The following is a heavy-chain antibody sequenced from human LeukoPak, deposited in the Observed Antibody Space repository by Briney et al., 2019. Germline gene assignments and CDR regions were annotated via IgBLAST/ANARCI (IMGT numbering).Heavy chain of an antibody. Sequence: PGGSLRLSCVASGFTYITYWMSWARQAPGKGVQWVAYIKTDGSEINHVDSVKGRFSISRDNAKNSLFLQMDSLRVEDTAVYFCATGRGRSPDLWGQGTLVTVSS. V-gene: IGHV3-7*01. CDR1: GFTYITYW. CDR2: IKTDGSEI. CDR3: ATGRGRSPDL. J-gene: IGHJ5*02. D-gene: IGHD2-15*01.